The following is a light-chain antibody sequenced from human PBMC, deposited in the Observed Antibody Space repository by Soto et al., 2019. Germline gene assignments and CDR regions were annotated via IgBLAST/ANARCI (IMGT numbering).Light chain of an antibody. V-gene: IGKV1-5*01. CDR1: QGISSW. CDR3: QQYNSYSPLT. J-gene: IGKJ4*01. CDR2: DTF. Sequence: DIQMTQSPSSLSASVGDRVSITCRASQGISSWWAWYQQKPGKAPKLLMFDTFSLESGVPSRFSGSRSGTEFTLTISSLQPDDYATYYCQQYNSYSPLTFGGGTKVEIK.